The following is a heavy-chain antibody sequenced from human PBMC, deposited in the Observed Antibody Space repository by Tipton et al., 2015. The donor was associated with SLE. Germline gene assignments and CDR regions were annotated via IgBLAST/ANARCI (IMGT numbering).Heavy chain of an antibody. V-gene: IGHV4-59*01. CDR2: IYHSGST. Sequence: TLSLTCTVSGGSISSYYWSWIRQPPGKGLEWIGSIYHSGSTYYNPSLKSRVTISVDTSKNQFSLKLSSVTAADTAVYYCARDYYMRAFDIWGQGTMVTVSS. D-gene: IGHD1-26*01. J-gene: IGHJ3*02. CDR1: GGSISSYY. CDR3: ARDYYMRAFDI.